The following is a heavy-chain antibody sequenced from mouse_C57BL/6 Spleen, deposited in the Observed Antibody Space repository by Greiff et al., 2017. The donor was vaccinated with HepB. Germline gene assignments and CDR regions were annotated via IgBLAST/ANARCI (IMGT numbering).Heavy chain of an antibody. Sequence: QVQLQQSGAELVRPGTSVKMSCKASGYTFTNYWIGWAKQRPGHGLEWIGDIYPGGGYTNYNEKFKGKATLTADKSSSTAYMQLSSLTSEDSAIYYCARNRGGEAMDYWGQGTSVTVSS. J-gene: IGHJ4*01. D-gene: IGHD6-1*01. CDR2: IYPGGGYT. CDR1: GYTFTNYW. V-gene: IGHV1-63*01. CDR3: ARNRGGEAMDY.